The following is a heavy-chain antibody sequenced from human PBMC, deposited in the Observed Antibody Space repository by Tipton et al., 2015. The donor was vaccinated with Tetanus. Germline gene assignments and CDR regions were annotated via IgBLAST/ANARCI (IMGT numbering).Heavy chain of an antibody. Sequence: GLVKPSETLSLTCTVSGDSISRSYWSWIRQPAGKGLEWVGYTYHTGGTYYNPSLKSRVTISVDRSSDQFSLRLTSVTAADTAIYYCVRAPYNSPGKYYFDYWGQGTLVTVSS. CDR3: VRAPYNSPGKYYFDY. CDR1: GDSISRSY. CDR2: TYHTGGT. V-gene: IGHV4-30-2*01. J-gene: IGHJ4*02. D-gene: IGHD1-1*01.